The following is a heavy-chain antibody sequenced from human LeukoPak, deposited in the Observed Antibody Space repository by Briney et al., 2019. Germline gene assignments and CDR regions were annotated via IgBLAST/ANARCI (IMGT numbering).Heavy chain of an antibody. D-gene: IGHD6-13*01. CDR1: GVTFSSYS. V-gene: IGHV3-21*01. CDR2: ISSSSYI. CDR3: ARDAEPPIAAAGTIDWFDP. Sequence: PGGSLRLSCAASGVTFSSYSMNWVRQAPGKGLEWVSSISSSSYIYYADSVKGRFTISRDNAKNSLYLQMNSLRAEDTAVYYCARDAEPPIAAAGTIDWFDPWGQGTLVTVSS. J-gene: IGHJ5*02.